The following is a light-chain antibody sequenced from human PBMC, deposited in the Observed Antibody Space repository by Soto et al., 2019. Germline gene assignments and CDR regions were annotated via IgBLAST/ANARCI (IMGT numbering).Light chain of an antibody. CDR1: QSVRTS. CDR2: AAY. V-gene: IGKV3-11*01. J-gene: IGKJ4*01. CDR3: QQRSDWPPSLT. Sequence: EIVLTQSPATLSLSPGERATLSCRASQSVRTSLAWYQQKPGQAPRLLLYAAYNRATGIPARFSGSGSGTDFTLTISSLEPEDSAVYYCQQRSDWPPSLTFGGGTKVEIK.